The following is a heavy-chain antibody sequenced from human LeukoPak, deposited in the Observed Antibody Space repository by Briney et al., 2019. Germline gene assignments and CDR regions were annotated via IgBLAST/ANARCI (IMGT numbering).Heavy chain of an antibody. J-gene: IGHJ4*02. CDR1: GFTFSSYA. D-gene: IGHD5-18*01. Sequence: GGSLRLSCAASGFTFSSYAMSWVRQAPGKGLEWVSAISGSGGSTYYADSVKGRFTIARDNSKSTLQLQMNSLRAEDTAVYYCARDYGYSYFDYWGQGTLVTVSS. CDR3: ARDYGYSYFDY. V-gene: IGHV3-23*01. CDR2: ISGSGGST.